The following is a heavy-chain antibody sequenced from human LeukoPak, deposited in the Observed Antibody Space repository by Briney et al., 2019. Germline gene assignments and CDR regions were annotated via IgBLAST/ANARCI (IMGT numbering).Heavy chain of an antibody. D-gene: IGHD3-10*01. CDR3: ARGKSAMLRGVTPDY. J-gene: IGHJ4*02. CDR1: GGSIGNDY. V-gene: IGHV4-34*01. CDR2: INHSGST. Sequence: SETLSLTCTVAGGSIGNDYSSSIRQPPGKGLEWIGEINHSGSTNYNPSLKSRVTISVDTSKNQFSLKLRSVTAAVTAVYYCARGKSAMLRGVTPDYWGQGTLVTVSS.